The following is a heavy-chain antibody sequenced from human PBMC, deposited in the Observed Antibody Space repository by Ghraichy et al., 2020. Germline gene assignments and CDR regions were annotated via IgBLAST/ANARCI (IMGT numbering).Heavy chain of an antibody. CDR3: AREIRPDIVVVPAAIPH. CDR1: GGSVSSGSYY. CDR2: IYYSGST. J-gene: IGHJ4*02. D-gene: IGHD2-2*01. V-gene: IGHV4-61*01. Sequence: ESLNISCTVSGGSVSSGSYYWSWIRQPPGKGLEWIGYIYYSGSTNYNPSLKSRVTISVDTSKNQFSLKLSSVTAADTAVYYCAREIRPDIVVVPAAIPHWGQGTLVTVSS.